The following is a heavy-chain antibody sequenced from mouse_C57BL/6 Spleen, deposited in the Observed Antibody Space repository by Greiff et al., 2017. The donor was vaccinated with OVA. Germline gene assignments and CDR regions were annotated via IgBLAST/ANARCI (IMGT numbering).Heavy chain of an antibody. CDR2: ISYDGSN. CDR1: GYSITSGYY. Sequence: EVKLMESGPGLVKPSQSLSLTCSVTGYSITSGYYWNWIRQFPGNKLEWMGYISYDGSNNYNPSLKNRISITRYTSKNQFFLKLNSVTTEDTATYYCARDVNWYFDVWGTGTTVTVSS. CDR3: ARDVNWYFDV. V-gene: IGHV3-6*01. J-gene: IGHJ1*03.